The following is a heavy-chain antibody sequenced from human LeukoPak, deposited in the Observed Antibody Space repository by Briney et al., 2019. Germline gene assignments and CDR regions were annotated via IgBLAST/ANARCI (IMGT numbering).Heavy chain of an antibody. V-gene: IGHV3-11*01. CDR2: ISSSGSTI. CDR1: GFTFSDYY. J-gene: IGHJ1*01. D-gene: IGHD2-15*01. CDR3: ARDPNCSGGSCYKRGAEYFQH. Sequence: GGSLRLSCAASGFTFSDYYMSWIRQAPGKGLEWVSYISSSGSTIYYADSVKGRFTISRDNAKNSLYLQMNSLRAEDTAVYYCARDPNCSGGSCYKRGAEYFQHWGQGTLVTVSS.